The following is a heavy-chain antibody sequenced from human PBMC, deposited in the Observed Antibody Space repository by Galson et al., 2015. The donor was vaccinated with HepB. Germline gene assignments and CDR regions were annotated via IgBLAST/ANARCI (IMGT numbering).Heavy chain of an antibody. V-gene: IGHV1-69*10. CDR1: GGTFSSYA. Sequence: SVKVSCKASGGTFSSYAITWVRQAPGQGLEWMGGIIPILGIANYAQKFQGRVTITADKSTSTAYMELSSLRSEDTAVYYCARVGGADYYYYYMDVWGKGTTVTVSS. J-gene: IGHJ6*03. CDR3: ARVGGADYYYYYMDV. CDR2: IIPILGIA. D-gene: IGHD3-16*01.